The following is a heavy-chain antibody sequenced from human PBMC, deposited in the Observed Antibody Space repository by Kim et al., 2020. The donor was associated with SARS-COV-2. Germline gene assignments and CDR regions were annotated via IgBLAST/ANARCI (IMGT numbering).Heavy chain of an antibody. D-gene: IGHD2-15*01. CDR3: ARDPDGLYCSGGSCYSFDY. V-gene: IGHV3-48*04. Sequence: SLRLSCAASGFTFSSYSMNWVRQAPGKGLEWVSYISSSSSTIYYADSVKGRFTISRDNAKNSLYLQMNSLRAEDTAVYYCARDPDGLYCSGGSCYSFDYWGQGTLVTVSS. CDR1: GFTFSSYS. J-gene: IGHJ4*02. CDR2: ISSSSSTI.